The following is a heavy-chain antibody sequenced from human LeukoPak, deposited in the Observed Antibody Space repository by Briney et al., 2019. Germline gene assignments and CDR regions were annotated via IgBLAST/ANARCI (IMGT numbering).Heavy chain of an antibody. J-gene: IGHJ4*02. CDR3: ASGGMGARKYYSDPFHY. CDR2: ISAGGATI. D-gene: IGHD3-10*01. Sequence: GGSLRLSCAASGFSFSTYAMSWVRQAPGKGLEWVSAISAGGATIYYADSVKGRFTVSRDNSKNTLYLQMNSLRAEDTAVYYCASGGMGARKYYSDPFHYWGQGTLVTVSS. CDR1: GFSFSTYA. V-gene: IGHV3-23*01.